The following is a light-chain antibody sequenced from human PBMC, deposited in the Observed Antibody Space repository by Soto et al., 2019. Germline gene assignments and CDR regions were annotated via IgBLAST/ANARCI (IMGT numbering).Light chain of an antibody. Sequence: DIQMTQSPSSLSASVGDSVTITCRASQSISSYLNWYQQKPGKAPKLLIYAASSLQSGVPSRFSGSGSGTDFTLTISSLQPEEGATDDGQQRYSTPITFGQGTRLEIK. CDR3: QQRYSTPIT. V-gene: IGKV1-39*01. CDR2: AAS. J-gene: IGKJ5*01. CDR1: QSISSY.